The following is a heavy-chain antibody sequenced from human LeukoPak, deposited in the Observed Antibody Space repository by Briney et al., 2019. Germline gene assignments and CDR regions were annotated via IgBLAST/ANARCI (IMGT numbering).Heavy chain of an antibody. Sequence: PGGSLRLSCAASGFTFSSYEMNWVRQAPGKGLEWVSYISSSGSTIYYADSVKGRFTISRDNAKNSLYLQMNSLRGEDTAVYYCATGGVHYYDSSADYWGQGTLVTVSS. D-gene: IGHD3-22*01. V-gene: IGHV3-48*03. CDR2: ISSSGSTI. CDR1: GFTFSSYE. CDR3: ATGGVHYYDSSADY. J-gene: IGHJ4*02.